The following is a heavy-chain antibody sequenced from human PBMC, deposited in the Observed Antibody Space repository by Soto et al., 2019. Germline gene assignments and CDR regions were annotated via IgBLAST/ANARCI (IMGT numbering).Heavy chain of an antibody. Sequence: EVQLVESGGGLVQPGGSLRLSCAASGFTFSSYWMHWVRQAPGKGLVWVSRINSDGSSTSYADSVKGRFTISRDNAKNTLYLQMHSLRAVDTAVYYCARDLRYCSSTSCSVDWFDPWGQGTLDTVST. V-gene: IGHV3-74*01. J-gene: IGHJ5*02. CDR1: GFTFSSYW. D-gene: IGHD2-2*01. CDR2: INSDGSST. CDR3: ARDLRYCSSTSCSVDWFDP.